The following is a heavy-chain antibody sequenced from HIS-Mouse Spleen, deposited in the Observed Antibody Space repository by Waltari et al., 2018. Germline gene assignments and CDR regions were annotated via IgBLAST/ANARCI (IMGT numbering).Heavy chain of an antibody. Sequence: QLQLQESGPGLVKPSETLSLTCTVSGGSISSSSYYWGWIRQPPWKGLGWIGSIYYRGRPYYNPSLKSRVTISVDTSKNQFSLKLSSVTAADTAVYYCAREIPYSSSWYDWYFDLWGRGTLVTVSS. CDR2: IYYRGRP. CDR3: AREIPYSSSWYDWYFDL. V-gene: IGHV4-39*07. CDR1: GGSISSSSYY. J-gene: IGHJ2*01. D-gene: IGHD6-13*01.